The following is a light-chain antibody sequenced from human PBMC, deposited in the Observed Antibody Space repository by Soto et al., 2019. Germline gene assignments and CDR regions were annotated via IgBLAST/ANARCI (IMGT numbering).Light chain of an antibody. V-gene: IGKV3-15*01. CDR2: GAS. Sequence: EVVLTQSPATLSVSPEERATLSCRASQSVADNLAWYQQKPGQAPRLLIYGASTRATGIPARFSGSGSGTDFTLIIGSRQAEDFAVYYCQQYNNWPRTFGQGTKVDIK. J-gene: IGKJ1*01. CDR3: QQYNNWPRT. CDR1: QSVADN.